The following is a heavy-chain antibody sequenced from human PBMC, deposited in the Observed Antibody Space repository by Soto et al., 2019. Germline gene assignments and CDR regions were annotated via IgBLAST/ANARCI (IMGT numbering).Heavy chain of an antibody. CDR1: GGTFSSYA. J-gene: IGHJ4*02. CDR3: ADRRKWELPHFDY. Sequence: ASVKVSCKASGGTFSSYAISWVRQAPGQGLEWMGGIIPIFGTANYAQKFQGRVTITADKSTSTAYMELSSLRSEDTAVYYCADRRKWELPHFDYWGQGTLVTVSS. CDR2: IIPIFGTA. V-gene: IGHV1-69*06. D-gene: IGHD1-26*01.